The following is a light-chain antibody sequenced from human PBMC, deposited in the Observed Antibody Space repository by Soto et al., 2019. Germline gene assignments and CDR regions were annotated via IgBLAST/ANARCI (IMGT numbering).Light chain of an antibody. J-gene: IGKJ3*01. CDR1: QSVSSSY. CDR2: GAS. V-gene: IGKV3-20*01. CDR3: QQYGSSTGFT. Sequence: EIVLTQSPGTLSLSPGERATLSCRASQSVSSSYLAWYQQKPGQAPRLLIYGASSRATGIPDRFSGSGSGTDFTLTISRLEPEDFAVYYCQQYGSSTGFTFGPGTKGDIK.